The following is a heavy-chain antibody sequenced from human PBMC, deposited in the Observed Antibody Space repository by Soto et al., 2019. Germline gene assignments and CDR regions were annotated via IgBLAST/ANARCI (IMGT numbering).Heavy chain of an antibody. V-gene: IGHV1-18*01. CDR1: GYTFTSYG. D-gene: IGHD3-10*01. CDR2: ISAYNGNT. Sequence: ASVKVSCKASGYTFTSYGISWVQQAPEQGLEWMGWISAYNGNTNYAQKLQGRVTMTTDTSTSTAYMELRSLRSDDTAVYYCARITMVRGVIITWDYWGQGTLVTVSS. CDR3: ARITMVRGVIITWDY. J-gene: IGHJ4*02.